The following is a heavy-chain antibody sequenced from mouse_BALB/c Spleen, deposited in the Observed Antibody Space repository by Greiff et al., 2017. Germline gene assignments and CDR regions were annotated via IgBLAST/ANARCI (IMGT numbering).Heavy chain of an antibody. V-gene: IGHV2-9*02. Sequence: VKLVESGPGLVAPSQSLSITCTVSGFSLTSYGVHWVRQPPGKGLEWLGVIWAGGSTNYNSALVSRLSISKDNSKSQVFLKMNSLQTDDTAMYYCARGEMDGNYPFDYWGQGTTLTVSS. CDR3: ARGEMDGNYPFDY. D-gene: IGHD2-1*01. CDR1: GFSLTSYG. CDR2: IWAGGST. J-gene: IGHJ2*01.